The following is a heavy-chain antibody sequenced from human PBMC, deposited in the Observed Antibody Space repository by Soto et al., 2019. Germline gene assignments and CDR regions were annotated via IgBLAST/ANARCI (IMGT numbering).Heavy chain of an antibody. CDR1: GDSVSGNSAA. CDR2: TYYRSKWYT. D-gene: IGHD1-26*01. Sequence: TLSLTCAISGDSVSGNSAAWNWIRQSPSRGLEWLGRTYYRSKWYTDYAVSVKSRITINPDTSKNQFFLQLYSVTPEDTAVYYCARASGGASSTVDYWGQGTLVTVSS. CDR3: ARASGGASSTVDY. V-gene: IGHV6-1*01. J-gene: IGHJ4*02.